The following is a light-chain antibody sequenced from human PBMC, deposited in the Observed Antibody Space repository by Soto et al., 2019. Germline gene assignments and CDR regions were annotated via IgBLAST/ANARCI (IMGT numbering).Light chain of an antibody. CDR2: VAS. CDR3: QQYNNLPRT. J-gene: IGKJ4*01. Sequence: ETVMTQSPATLSVSPGEGATLSCRASQSVSSNLVWYQHKPGQAPRLLIYVASTRATDIPARFSGSGSGTEFTLTISSLQSEDYAVYYCQQYNNLPRTFGGGTKVEIK. V-gene: IGKV3-15*01. CDR1: QSVSSN.